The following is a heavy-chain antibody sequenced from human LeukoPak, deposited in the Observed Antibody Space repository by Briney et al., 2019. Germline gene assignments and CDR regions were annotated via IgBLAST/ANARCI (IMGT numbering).Heavy chain of an antibody. CDR1: GFTFSNSW. V-gene: IGHV3-7*01. D-gene: IGHD4-17*01. CDR3: ARDEYGDYARD. CDR2: IQQDGSAT. J-gene: IGHJ4*02. Sequence: PGGSLRLSCVDSGFTFSNSWMHWVRQAPGKGLEWVANIQQDGSATHYVDSVKGRFTISRDNARKSLYLQMNSLRAEDTAVYYCARDEYGDYARDWGQGALVTVSS.